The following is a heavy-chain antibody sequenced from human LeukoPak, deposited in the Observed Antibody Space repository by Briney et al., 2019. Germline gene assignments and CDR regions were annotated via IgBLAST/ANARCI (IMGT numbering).Heavy chain of an antibody. V-gene: IGHV3-53*01. CDR2: IYNDGST. Sequence: GGSLRLSCAASGFTVSSNYMSWVRQAPGKGLEWVSVIYNDGSTYYAESVKGQFTISRDNSKNTLYLQMNSLRAEDTAVYYCAKGDGGRYCSSTSCPISFDYWGQGTLVTVSS. J-gene: IGHJ4*02. CDR1: GFTVSSNY. CDR3: AKGDGGRYCSSTSCPISFDY. D-gene: IGHD2-2*01.